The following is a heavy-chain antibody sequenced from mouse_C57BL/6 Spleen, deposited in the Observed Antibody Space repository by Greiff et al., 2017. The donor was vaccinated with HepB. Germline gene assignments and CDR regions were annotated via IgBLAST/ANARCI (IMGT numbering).Heavy chain of an antibody. V-gene: IGHV1-39*01. D-gene: IGHD1-1*01. Sequence: VQLKESGPELVKPGASVKISCKASGYSFTDYNMNWVKQSNGKSLEWIGLINPNYGTTSYNQKVKGKATWTVDQSSSTAYMQRNSPTSEDSAVYYSARDGSSYLYFDYWGQGTTLTVS. CDR2: INPNYGTT. CDR1: GYSFTDYN. J-gene: IGHJ2*01. CDR3: ARDGSSYLYFDY.